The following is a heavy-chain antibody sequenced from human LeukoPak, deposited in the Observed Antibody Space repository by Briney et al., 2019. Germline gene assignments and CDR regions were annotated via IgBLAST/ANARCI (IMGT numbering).Heavy chain of an antibody. V-gene: IGHV5-51*01. CDR3: ARHRYSSSWSPGYYYYYGMDV. CDR1: GYSFTSYW. Sequence: GESLKISCKGSGYSFTSYWIGWVRQMPGKGLEWMGIIYPGDSDTRYSPSFQVQVTISADKSISTAHLQWSSLKASDTAMYYCARHRYSSSWSPGYYYYYGMDVWGQGTTVTVSS. J-gene: IGHJ6*02. CDR2: IYPGDSDT. D-gene: IGHD6-13*01.